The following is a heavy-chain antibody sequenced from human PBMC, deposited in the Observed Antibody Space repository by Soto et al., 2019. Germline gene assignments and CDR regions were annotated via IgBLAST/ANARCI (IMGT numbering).Heavy chain of an antibody. CDR2: IYPGDSDT. J-gene: IGHJ4*02. D-gene: IGHD1-1*01. Sequence: PXESLKISWQCSENSFTSYWIGLVLQMPGKGLEWMGIIYPGDSDTRYSPSFQGQVTISADKSISTAYLQWSSLKASDTAMYYCERTHSWNDAHFDYWGQGTLVTVSS. CDR3: ERTHSWNDAHFDY. V-gene: IGHV5-51*01. CDR1: ENSFTSYW.